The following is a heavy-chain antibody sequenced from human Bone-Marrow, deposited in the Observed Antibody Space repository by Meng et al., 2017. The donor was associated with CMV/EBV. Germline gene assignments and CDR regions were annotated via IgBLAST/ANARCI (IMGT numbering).Heavy chain of an antibody. V-gene: IGHV3-73*01. CDR1: GFPFSGSA. Sequence: SGFPFSGSAMHWVRQASGKGLEWVGRIRSKANSYATAYAASVKGRFTISRDGSKNTAYLQMNSLKTEDTAVYYCTRHTGDYGDYEDYWGQGTLVTVSS. CDR2: IRSKANSYAT. J-gene: IGHJ4*02. D-gene: IGHD4-17*01. CDR3: TRHTGDYGDYEDY.